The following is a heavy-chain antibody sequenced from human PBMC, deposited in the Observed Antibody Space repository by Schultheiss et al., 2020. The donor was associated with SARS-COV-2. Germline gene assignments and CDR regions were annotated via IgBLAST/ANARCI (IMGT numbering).Heavy chain of an antibody. CDR3: ARIDYGGYIEY. CDR2: MNPKSDTT. D-gene: IGHD4-23*01. Sequence: ASVKVSCKASGYTFTDYEIHWVRQATGQGLEWMGWMNPKSDTTGHAQRFQARVTMTRDTSIRTAYMELGSLTSEDTAVYYCARIDYGGYIEYWGQGTLVTVSS. V-gene: IGHV1-8*01. CDR1: GYTFTDYE. J-gene: IGHJ4*02.